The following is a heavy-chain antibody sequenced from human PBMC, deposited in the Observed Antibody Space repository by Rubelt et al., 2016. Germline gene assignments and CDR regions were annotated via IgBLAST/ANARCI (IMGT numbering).Heavy chain of an antibody. D-gene: IGHD1-7*01. CDR1: GYAFTSFG. V-gene: IGHV1-18*01. CDR3: ARSAGTTELAYYGMDV. J-gene: IGHJ6*02. Sequence: SGAEVKKPGASVKVSCKASGYAFTSFGISWVRQAPGQGLEWMGWISAYNGNTNYAQKLQGRVTMTTDTSTRTAYMELRSLRSDDTAVYYCARSAGTTELAYYGMDVWGQGTTVTVSS. CDR2: ISAYNGNT.